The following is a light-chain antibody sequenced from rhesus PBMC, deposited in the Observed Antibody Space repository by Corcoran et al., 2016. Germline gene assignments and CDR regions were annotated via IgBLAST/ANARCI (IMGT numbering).Light chain of an antibody. CDR3: QHYSSRPPT. V-gene: IGKV1-22*01. J-gene: IGKJ3*01. CDR2: KAS. CDR1: LGISRW. Sequence: DIQMTQSPSSLSAIVGDTVTISCRASLGISRWLAWYQQKPGKAPKLLIYKASSLQSGVPSRFSGSGSGTDFTLPISSLQSEAFATYYCQHYSSRPPTFGPGTKLDIK.